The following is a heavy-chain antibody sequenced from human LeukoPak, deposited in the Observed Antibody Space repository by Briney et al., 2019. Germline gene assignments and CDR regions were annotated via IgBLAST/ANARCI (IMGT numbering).Heavy chain of an antibody. J-gene: IGHJ3*02. CDR3: ARDLRIAGNDAFDI. V-gene: IGHV3-48*03. Sequence: GGSLRLSCAASGFAFGQYEMNWVRQTPGKGLEWIAYISVRAGTIYYGDSAEGRFTISRDNAKNSLYLQMNSLRAEDTAVYYCARDLRIAGNDAFDIWGQGTMVTVSS. D-gene: IGHD1-14*01. CDR2: ISVRAGTI. CDR1: GFAFGQYE.